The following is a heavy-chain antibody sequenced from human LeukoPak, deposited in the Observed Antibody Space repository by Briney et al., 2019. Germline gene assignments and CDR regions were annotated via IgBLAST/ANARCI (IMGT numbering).Heavy chain of an antibody. CDR3: ARDAFYHSSSFPINNYYYYMDV. Sequence: ASVKVSCKASGYTFTSYYMHWVRQAPGQGLEWMGIINPSGGSTSYAQKFQGRVTMTRDTSTSTVYMELSSLRSEDTAVYYCARDAFYHSSSFPINNYYYYMDVWGKGTTVTVSS. J-gene: IGHJ6*03. CDR2: INPSGGST. D-gene: IGHD2-2*01. CDR1: GYTFTSYY. V-gene: IGHV1-46*01.